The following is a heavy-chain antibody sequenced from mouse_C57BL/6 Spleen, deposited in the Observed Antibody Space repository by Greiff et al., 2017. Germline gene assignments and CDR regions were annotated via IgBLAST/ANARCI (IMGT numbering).Heavy chain of an antibody. J-gene: IGHJ2*01. Sequence: QVQLKESGPELVKPGASVKISCKASGYAFSSSWMNWVKQRPGKGLEWIGRIYPGDGDTNYNGKFKGKATLTADKSSSTAFIHLRSLTSEDSAVYFCARGDYLDYWGQGTTLTVSS. CDR3: ARGDYLDY. V-gene: IGHV1-82*01. CDR1: GYAFSSSW. D-gene: IGHD1-1*02. CDR2: IYPGDGDT.